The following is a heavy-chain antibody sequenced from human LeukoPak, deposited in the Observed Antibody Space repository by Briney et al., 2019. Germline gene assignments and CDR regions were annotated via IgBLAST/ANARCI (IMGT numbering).Heavy chain of an antibody. D-gene: IGHD6-13*01. V-gene: IGHV3-9*01. CDR2: IRWNSGSI. Sequence: GMSLRLSCAASRFTFDDYAMHWLRQAPGKGLEWLSGIRWNSGSIVYADSVKRRFTISRDNAKNCLYLQMNSMRAEETALYYCEKDLGYSSSWSDYWGEGTLVTVSS. CDR1: RFTFDDYA. CDR3: EKDLGYSSSWSDY. J-gene: IGHJ4*02.